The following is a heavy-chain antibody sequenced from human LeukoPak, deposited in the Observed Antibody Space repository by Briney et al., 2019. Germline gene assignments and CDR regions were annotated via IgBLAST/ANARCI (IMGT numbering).Heavy chain of an antibody. CDR2: IYSGGST. V-gene: IGHV3-53*01. CDR3: ARGPAGYN. Sequence: GGSLRLSCAASGFTVSSNHMSWVRQAQGKGLEWVSVIYSGGSTDDAESVKGRFTISRDNLKNTLYLQMNSLRAEDTAVYYCARGPAGYNWGQGTLVTVSS. D-gene: IGHD1-1*01. CDR1: GFTVSSNH. J-gene: IGHJ4*02.